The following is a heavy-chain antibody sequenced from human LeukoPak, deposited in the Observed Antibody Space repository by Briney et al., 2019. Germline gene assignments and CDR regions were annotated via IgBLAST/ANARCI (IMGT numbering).Heavy chain of an antibody. Sequence: ASVKVSCTASGYTFTSYDINWVRQATGQGLEWMGWMNPNSGNTGYAQKFQGRVTMTRNTSISTAYMELSSLRSEDAAVYHCARGGYSSSWYGKYYYYYGMDVWGQGTTVTVSS. CDR3: ARGGYSSSWYGKYYYYYGMDV. CDR1: GYTFTSYD. D-gene: IGHD6-13*01. V-gene: IGHV1-8*01. CDR2: MNPNSGNT. J-gene: IGHJ6*02.